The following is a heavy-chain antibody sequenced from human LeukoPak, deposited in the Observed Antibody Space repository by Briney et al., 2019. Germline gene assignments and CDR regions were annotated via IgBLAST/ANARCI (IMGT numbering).Heavy chain of an antibody. Sequence: SETLSLTCAVYGGSFSGYYWSWIRQPPGKGLEWIGEINHSGSTNYNPSLKSRVTISVDTSKNQFSLKLSSVTAADTAVYYCARVGAYYYGSGSYYRGLDWFDPWGQGTLVTVSS. D-gene: IGHD3-10*01. CDR2: INHSGST. V-gene: IGHV4-34*01. CDR3: ARVGAYYYGSGSYYRGLDWFDP. J-gene: IGHJ5*02. CDR1: GGSFSGYY.